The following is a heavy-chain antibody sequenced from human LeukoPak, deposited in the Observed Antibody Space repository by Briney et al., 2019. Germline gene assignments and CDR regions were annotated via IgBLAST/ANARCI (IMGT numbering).Heavy chain of an antibody. V-gene: IGHV3-53*01. CDR2: IYSGGTT. D-gene: IGHD4-11*01. CDR1: GFTVSTNF. J-gene: IGHJ4*02. Sequence: GGSLRLSCVVSGFTVSTNFMSWVRQAPGERLEWVSVIYSGGTTYYADSVKGRFTISRDNSKNTLYLQMNSLRAEDTAAYYCARTRVDTTTFDYFDYWGQGTLVPVSS. CDR3: ARTRVDTTTFDYFDY.